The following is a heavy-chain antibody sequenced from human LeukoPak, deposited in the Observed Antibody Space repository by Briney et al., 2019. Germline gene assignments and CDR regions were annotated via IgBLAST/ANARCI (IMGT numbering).Heavy chain of an antibody. J-gene: IGHJ4*02. Sequence: PSETLSLTCTVSGGSISSYYWSWIRQPPGKGLEWIGYIYYSGSTNYKLSLKSRVTISGDTSKNQFSLRLSSVTAADTAVYFCARGYYYGSGSQSRLYYWGQGTLVTVSS. CDR1: GGSISSYY. CDR3: ARGYYYGSGSQSRLYY. CDR2: IYYSGST. D-gene: IGHD3-10*01. V-gene: IGHV4-59*12.